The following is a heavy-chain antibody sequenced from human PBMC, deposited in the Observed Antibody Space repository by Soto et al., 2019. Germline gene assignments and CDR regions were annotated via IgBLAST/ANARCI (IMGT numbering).Heavy chain of an antibody. Sequence: SQTPSLTCAISGDNVSSHSGAWNWIRQSPSRGLEWLGKAFYRAQWYNYYSVSVKSRITINPDTSKNQFSLQLNSVTPEDTAVYYCAREGGNRYYYYGMDVWGQGTTVTVSS. CDR1: GDNVSSHSGA. CDR3: AREGGNRYYYYGMDV. CDR2: AFYRAQWYN. V-gene: IGHV6-1*01. D-gene: IGHD1-26*01. J-gene: IGHJ6*02.